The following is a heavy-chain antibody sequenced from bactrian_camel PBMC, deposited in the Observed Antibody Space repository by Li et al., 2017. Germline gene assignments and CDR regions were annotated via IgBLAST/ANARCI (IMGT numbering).Heavy chain of an antibody. CDR1: GFAFSAYA. V-gene: IGHV3S31*01. J-gene: IGHJ6*01. CDR3: AADPTGWGTYCSGGYCPFGY. Sequence: VQLVESGGGLVQPGGSLRLSCVASGFAFSAYAMTWVRQAPGKGLEWVSTIDSGGVMTYYADSVKGRFTISRDNAKNTLYLQMNSLKTEDTAVYYCAADPTGWGTYCSGGYCPFGYWGQGTQVTVS. CDR2: IDSGGVMT. D-gene: IGHD2*01.